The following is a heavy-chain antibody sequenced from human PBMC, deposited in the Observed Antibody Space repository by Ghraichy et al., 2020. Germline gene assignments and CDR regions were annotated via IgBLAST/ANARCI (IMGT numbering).Heavy chain of an antibody. Sequence: GGSLRLSCAASGFTFSSYSMNWVRQAPGKGLEWVSSISSSSSYIYYADSVKGRFTISRDNAKNSLYLQMNSLRAEDTAVYYCARDWSPNVISSSWPHYFDYWGQGTLVTVSS. CDR2: ISSSSSYI. D-gene: IGHD6-13*01. J-gene: IGHJ4*02. CDR1: GFTFSSYS. CDR3: ARDWSPNVISSSWPHYFDY. V-gene: IGHV3-21*01.